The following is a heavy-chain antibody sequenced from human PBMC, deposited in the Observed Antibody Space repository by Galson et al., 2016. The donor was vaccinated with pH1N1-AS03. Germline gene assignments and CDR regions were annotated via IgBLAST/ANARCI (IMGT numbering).Heavy chain of an antibody. CDR2: ISDSGTT. J-gene: IGHJ5*02. CDR1: GVSVRSDY. CDR3: AKCCRGTKCYGRFDP. D-gene: IGHD2-15*01. Sequence: SETLSLTCTVSGVSVRSDYWSWVRQPPGKGLEWIAYISDSGTTNYNPSLKSRVTISVDTSKNQFSLRLSSVTAADTAVYYCAKCCRGTKCYGRFDPWGQGTLVTVSS. V-gene: IGHV4-59*02.